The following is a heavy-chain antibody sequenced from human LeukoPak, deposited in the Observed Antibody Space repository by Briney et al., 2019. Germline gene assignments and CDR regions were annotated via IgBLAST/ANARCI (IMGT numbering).Heavy chain of an antibody. CDR1: GFTFRTFA. V-gene: IGHV3-23*01. Sequence: GGSLRLSCAASGFTFRTFAMSWVRQAPGKGLEWVSGFSDNSGSTYYADSVKSRFTISRDNSKDTLYLQMDGLRAEDTAIYYCAKVYTTGWSYFDYWGQGILVTVSS. CDR2: FSDNSGST. CDR3: AKVYTTGWSYFDY. J-gene: IGHJ4*02. D-gene: IGHD6-19*01.